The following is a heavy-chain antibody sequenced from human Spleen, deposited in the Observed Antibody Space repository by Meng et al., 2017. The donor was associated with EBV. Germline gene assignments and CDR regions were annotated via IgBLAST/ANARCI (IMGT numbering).Heavy chain of an antibody. CDR1: GGSISDRRYY. Sequence: QVRLKEAGPGPVKPPGSLPLSCTVPGGSISDRRYYWGWFRQPPGKGLEWIGSIYYSGSTYDNPSLRSRVTISIDTSKNQFSLKLSSVTAADTAVYYCGNLLGIVTNYYAFGMDVWGQGTTVTVSS. D-gene: IGHD1-26*01. CDR3: GNLLGIVTNYYAFGMDV. CDR2: IYYSGST. V-gene: IGHV4-39*07. J-gene: IGHJ6*02.